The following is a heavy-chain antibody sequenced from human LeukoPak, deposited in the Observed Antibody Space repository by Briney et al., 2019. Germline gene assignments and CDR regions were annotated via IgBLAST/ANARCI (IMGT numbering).Heavy chain of an antibody. V-gene: IGHV3-23*01. D-gene: IGHD1-1*01. CDR3: ARDCRLNCARQPGFDS. J-gene: IGHJ5*01. CDR2: ISGSDDGT. Sequence: GGSLRLSCVASGFTFRNCGMTWVRQAPGKGLEWVSTISGSDDGTYYADSVRGRFTISRDNSKNSLYLQLSSLRDEDTAVYYCARDCRLNCARQPGFDSWGQGTLVTVSS. CDR1: GFTFRNCG.